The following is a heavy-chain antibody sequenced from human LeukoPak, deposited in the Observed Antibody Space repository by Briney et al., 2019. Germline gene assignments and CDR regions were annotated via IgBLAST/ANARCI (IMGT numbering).Heavy chain of an antibody. J-gene: IGHJ3*02. CDR1: GYTFTNYY. D-gene: IGHD2-2*01. V-gene: IGHV1-18*04. CDR3: ARVSVPAALDAFDI. Sequence: ASVKVSCKASGYTFTNYYIHWVRQAPGQGLEWMGWISAYNGNTNYAQKLQGRVTMTTDTSTSTAYMELRSLRSDDTAVYYCARVSVPAALDAFDIWGQGTMVTVSS. CDR2: ISAYNGNT.